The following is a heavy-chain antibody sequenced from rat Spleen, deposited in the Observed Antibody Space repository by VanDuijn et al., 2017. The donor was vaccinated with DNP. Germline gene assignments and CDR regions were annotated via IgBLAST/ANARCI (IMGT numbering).Heavy chain of an antibody. V-gene: IGHV5-29*01. CDR2: ISYDGSST. D-gene: IGHD1-12*03. CDR3: ARSWGDDGYPPFAY. Sequence: EVLLVESDGGLVQPGRSLKLSCAVSGFTFSDYYMAWVRQAPAKGLEWVATISYDGSSTYYRDSVKGRFTISRDNADNTLHLQRDGLGSEDTATYYCARSWGDDGYPPFAYWGQGTLVTVSS. J-gene: IGHJ3*01. CDR1: GFTFSDYY.